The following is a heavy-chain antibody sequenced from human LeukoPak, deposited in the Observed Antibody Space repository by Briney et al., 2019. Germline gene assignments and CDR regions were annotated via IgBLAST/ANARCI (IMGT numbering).Heavy chain of an antibody. V-gene: IGHV1-2*02. Sequence: ASVKVSCKASGYAFTAYYIHWVRQAPGQGIEWMGWINPNFGATNYAQKLQGRVTITRYTYISTAYMELSRLRADDTAVYYCARVSRSSTSSFNFWGQGALVSVCS. CDR2: INPNFGAT. D-gene: IGHD2-2*01. CDR1: GYAFTAYY. CDR3: ARVSRSSTSSFNF. J-gene: IGHJ4*02.